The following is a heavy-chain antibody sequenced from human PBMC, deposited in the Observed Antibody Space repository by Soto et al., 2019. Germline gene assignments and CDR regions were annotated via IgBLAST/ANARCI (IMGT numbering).Heavy chain of an antibody. CDR2: ITASSGST. CDR1: GFTFSSSA. D-gene: IGHD3-3*01. Sequence: EVQLLESGGGLVQPGGSLRLSCAASGFTFSSSAMRWVRQAPGKGLEWVSTITASSGSTHYADSVKGRFTISRDNSKNTLYLQMNSLTAEDTVVYYCANRGTIYGVGLDVWGQGTTVIVSS. V-gene: IGHV3-23*01. J-gene: IGHJ6*02. CDR3: ANRGTIYGVGLDV.